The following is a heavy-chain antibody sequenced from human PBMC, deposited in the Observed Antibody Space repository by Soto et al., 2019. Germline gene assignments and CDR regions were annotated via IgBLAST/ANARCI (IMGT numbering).Heavy chain of an antibody. Sequence: GGSLRLSCAASGFTFSSYGMHWVRQAPGKGLEWVAVIWYDGSNKYNADSVKGRFTISRDNSKNTLYLQMNSLGAEDTAVYYCARDLGPTVTNHPKPGGGQYYYYGMDVWGQGTTVTVSS. CDR1: GFTFSSYG. CDR3: ARDLGPTVTNHPKPGGGQYYYYGMDV. J-gene: IGHJ6*02. D-gene: IGHD4-4*01. V-gene: IGHV3-33*01. CDR2: IWYDGSNK.